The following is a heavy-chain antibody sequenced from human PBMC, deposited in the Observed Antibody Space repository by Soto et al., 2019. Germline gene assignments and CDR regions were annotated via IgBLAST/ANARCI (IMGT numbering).Heavy chain of an antibody. CDR1: GYTFTSYD. CDR3: ARGINYYDSGDDAFDI. J-gene: IGHJ3*02. CDR2: MNANSGNT. Sequence: QVQLVQSVAEVKKPGASVKVSCKASGYTFTSYDINWVRKATGQGLEWMGWMNANSGNTGYAQKFQGRVTMTRNTSISTAYMELSSLRSEDTAVYYCARGINYYDSGDDAFDIWGQGTMVTVSS. D-gene: IGHD3-10*01. V-gene: IGHV1-8*01.